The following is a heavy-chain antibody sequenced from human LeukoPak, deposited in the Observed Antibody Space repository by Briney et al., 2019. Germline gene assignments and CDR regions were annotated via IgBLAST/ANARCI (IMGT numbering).Heavy chain of an antibody. Sequence: GGSLRLSCAASGFTVSSNYMSWVRQAPGKGLERVSVIYSGGSTYYADSVKGRFTISRDNSKNTLYLQMNSLRAEDTAVYYCARGGYYDFWSGYSGDYWGQGTLVTVSS. D-gene: IGHD3-3*01. J-gene: IGHJ4*02. CDR1: GFTVSSNY. CDR3: ARGGYYDFWSGYSGDY. V-gene: IGHV3-53*01. CDR2: IYSGGST.